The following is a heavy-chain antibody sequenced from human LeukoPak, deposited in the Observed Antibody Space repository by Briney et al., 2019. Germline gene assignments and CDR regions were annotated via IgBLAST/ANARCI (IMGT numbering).Heavy chain of an antibody. Sequence: ASVKVSCKASGYTFTSYGISWVRQAPGQGLEWMGWISAYNGNTNYAQKLQGRVTMTTDTSTSTAYMELRSLRSDDTAVYYCARVNSGSYYYYYMDVWGKGTTVTVSS. CDR1: GYTFTSYG. CDR3: ARVNSGSYYYYYMDV. D-gene: IGHD1-26*01. CDR2: ISAYNGNT. V-gene: IGHV1-18*01. J-gene: IGHJ6*03.